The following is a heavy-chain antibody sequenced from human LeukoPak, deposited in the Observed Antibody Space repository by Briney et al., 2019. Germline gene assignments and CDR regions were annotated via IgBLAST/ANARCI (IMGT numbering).Heavy chain of an antibody. CDR3: ARGRMHGDYDH. Sequence: GASVKVSCKASGYTFTSYGISWLRQAPGQGLEWMGWISAYNGNTNYAQKRQGRVTITTDKSTSTAYMELSSPRSEDTAVYYCARGRMHGDYDHWGQGTLVTVSS. V-gene: IGHV1-18*01. CDR2: ISAYNGNT. D-gene: IGHD4-17*01. J-gene: IGHJ4*02. CDR1: GYTFTSYG.